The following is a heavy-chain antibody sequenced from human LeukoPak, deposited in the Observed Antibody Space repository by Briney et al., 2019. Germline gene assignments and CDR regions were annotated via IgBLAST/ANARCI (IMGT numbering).Heavy chain of an antibody. D-gene: IGHD2-8*01. CDR1: GGSISSYY. J-gene: IGHJ4*02. CDR2: LYGSGNI. Sequence: SETLSLTCTVSGGSISSYYWSWIRQPPGKGLEWLGRLYGSGNINYNPSLQSRLTMSLDTSKNRFSLQLSSVTAADTAVYFCAREGGCTTGSCYYFDSWGLGTLVTVSS. CDR3: AREGGCTTGSCYYFDS. V-gene: IGHV4-4*07.